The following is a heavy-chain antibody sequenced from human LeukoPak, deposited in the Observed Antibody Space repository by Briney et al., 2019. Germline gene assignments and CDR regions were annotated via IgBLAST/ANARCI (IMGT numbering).Heavy chain of an antibody. CDR1: GCTFSSYA. Sequence: GSSVTVSCTASGCTFSSYAISWVRQSPGQGREWMGGIIPIFGTANYAQKFQGRVTITTDESTSTAYMELSSLRSEDTAVYYCARAQWLLREFDYWGQGTLVTVSS. V-gene: IGHV1-69*05. J-gene: IGHJ4*02. CDR3: ARAQWLLREFDY. D-gene: IGHD3-22*01. CDR2: IIPIFGTA.